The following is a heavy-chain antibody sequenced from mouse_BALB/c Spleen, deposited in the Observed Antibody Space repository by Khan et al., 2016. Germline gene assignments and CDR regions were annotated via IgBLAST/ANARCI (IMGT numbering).Heavy chain of an antibody. D-gene: IGHD2-4*01. CDR2: INPSSNYT. Sequence: QVQLQQSGAELARPGASVKMSCKTAGYIFTSYTMHWVKQRPGQGLEWIGYINPSSNYTDYNQKFKDKATLTADKSSSTAYMQLNSLTSEDSAICYCAIRVSMITAGLAYWGQGTLVNVST. CDR1: GYIFTSYT. CDR3: AIRVSMITAGLAY. J-gene: IGHJ3*01. V-gene: IGHV1-4*01.